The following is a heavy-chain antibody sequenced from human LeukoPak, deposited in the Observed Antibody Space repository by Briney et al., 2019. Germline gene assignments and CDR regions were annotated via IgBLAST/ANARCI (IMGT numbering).Heavy chain of an antibody. CDR2: IIPIFGP. D-gene: IGHD3-22*01. V-gene: IGHV1-69*13. CDR3: ATGKDRSGYYYSLDY. Sequence: SVKVSCKASGGTFSTFPISWVRQAPGQGLEWIGGIIPIFGPNYAQKFQGRATISADLATATAHMELSSLTSEDTSVYYCATGKDRSGYYYSLDYWGQGTLVAVSS. J-gene: IGHJ4*02. CDR1: GGTFSTFP.